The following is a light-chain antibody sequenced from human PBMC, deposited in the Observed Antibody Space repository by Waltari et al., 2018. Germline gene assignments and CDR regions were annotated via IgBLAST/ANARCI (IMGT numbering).Light chain of an antibody. CDR3: GSYTSTNTVI. J-gene: IGLJ2*01. CDR2: DVT. V-gene: IGLV2-14*03. Sequence: QSALTQPASVSGSPGQSITISCTGTSSDICGYNYVSWYQQHPGQAPQLMIFDVTKRPSGVADRFAGSKSGNTASLTISGLHTDDESDYYCGSYTSTNTVIFGGGTKVTVL. CDR1: SSDICGYNY.